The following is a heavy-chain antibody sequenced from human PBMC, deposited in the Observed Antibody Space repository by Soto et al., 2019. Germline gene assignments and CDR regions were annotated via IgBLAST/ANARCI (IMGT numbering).Heavy chain of an antibody. CDR1: GLTLSSYA. Sequence: GGSLRLSCVASGLTLSSYAMSWVRQAPGKGLEWVSSISGSGAATYYADSVKGRFTISRDNSKNTLYLQMNSLRAEDTAGYYCAKAPSVSVIVVCHSFDHWGQGTQVTVSS. CDR2: ISGSGAAT. J-gene: IGHJ4*02. D-gene: IGHD2-15*01. CDR3: AKAPSVSVIVVCHSFDH. V-gene: IGHV3-23*01.